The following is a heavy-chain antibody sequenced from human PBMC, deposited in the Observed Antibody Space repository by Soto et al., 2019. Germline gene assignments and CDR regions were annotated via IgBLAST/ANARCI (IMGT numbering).Heavy chain of an antibody. CDR2: IYPGYSDT. D-gene: IGHD3-9*01. CDR3: ARLELTGLDN. J-gene: IGHJ4*02. CDR1: GYXFATHL. Sequence: EXLKISCKCSGYXFATHLVAWVRHMPGKGLEWMGIIYPGYSDTRYSPSFQGQVTISADKSFSTAYLKWSSLKASDTAIYFCARLELTGLDNWGQGTPGTVSS. V-gene: IGHV5-51*01.